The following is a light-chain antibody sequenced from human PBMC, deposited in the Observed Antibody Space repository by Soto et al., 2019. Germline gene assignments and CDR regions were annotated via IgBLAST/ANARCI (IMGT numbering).Light chain of an antibody. CDR1: QSVSSSY. V-gene: IGKV3-20*01. J-gene: IGKJ2*01. Sequence: ENVLTQSPGTLSLSPGERATLSCRASQSVSSSYLTWYQQKPGQAPRLLIYGASRRATDIPGRFSGSGSGTDFTLTISRLEPEDFAVYYCQQYDISPVTFGQGTKLEIK. CDR3: QQYDISPVT. CDR2: GAS.